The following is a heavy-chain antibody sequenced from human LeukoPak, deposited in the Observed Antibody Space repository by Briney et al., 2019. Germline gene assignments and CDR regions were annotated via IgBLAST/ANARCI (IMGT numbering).Heavy chain of an antibody. CDR3: AKAAAGSQHSYYYYYYLDV. CDR2: INPNSGGT. J-gene: IGHJ6*03. CDR1: GYTFTGYY. D-gene: IGHD6-13*01. Sequence: GASVKVSCKASGYTFTGYYMHWVRQAPGQGLEWMGWINPNSGGTNYAQKFQGRVTMGTDTSTSTAYMELRSLRSDDTAVYYCAKAAAGSQHSYYYYYYLDVWGTGTTVTISS. V-gene: IGHV1-2*02.